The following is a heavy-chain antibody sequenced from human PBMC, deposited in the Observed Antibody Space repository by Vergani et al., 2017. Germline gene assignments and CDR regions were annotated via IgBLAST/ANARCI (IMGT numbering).Heavy chain of an antibody. CDR1: EYSFGNYW. D-gene: IGHD1-1*01. J-gene: IGHJ4*02. V-gene: IGHV5-51*01. CDR2: IYSADSDT. Sequence: EVELVQSGPEMRKPGESLNISCKGSEYSFGNYWNGCVRHMPGKGLEWMGIIYSADSDTIYSPSFQGQVTISADKSISTAFLQWDSLKASDTALYYCARHTTYTDSWGQGTLVTVSS. CDR3: ARHTTYTDS.